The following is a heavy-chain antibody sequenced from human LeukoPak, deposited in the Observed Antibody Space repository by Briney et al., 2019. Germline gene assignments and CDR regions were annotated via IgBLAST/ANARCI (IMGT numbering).Heavy chain of an antibody. J-gene: IGHJ4*02. D-gene: IGHD3-10*01. CDR1: GFTFSTYD. Sequence: GGTLRLSCAASGFTFSTYDMSWVRQAPGKGLEWVSGISHTGGTANYADSVKGRFTISRDNSKNTLYMQMNSLRAEDTAVYYCAKGLVRGVILSPSFDYWGQGTLVTVSS. CDR3: AKGLVRGVILSPSFDY. V-gene: IGHV3-23*01. CDR2: ISHTGGTA.